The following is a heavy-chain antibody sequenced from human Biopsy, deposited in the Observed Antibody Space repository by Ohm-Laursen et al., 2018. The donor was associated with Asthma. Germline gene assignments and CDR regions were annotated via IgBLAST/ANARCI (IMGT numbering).Heavy chain of an antibody. CDR1: GFTFSSYG. D-gene: IGHD3-22*01. J-gene: IGHJ4*02. V-gene: IGHV3-33*01. Sequence: SLRLSCSASGFTFSSYGMHWVRQAPDKGLEWVAVIWYDGSNKYYADSVKGRFTISRDNSKNTLYLQMNSLRAEDTAVYYCARDFYDSSGYLHFDYWGQGTLVTVSS. CDR2: IWYDGSNK. CDR3: ARDFYDSSGYLHFDY.